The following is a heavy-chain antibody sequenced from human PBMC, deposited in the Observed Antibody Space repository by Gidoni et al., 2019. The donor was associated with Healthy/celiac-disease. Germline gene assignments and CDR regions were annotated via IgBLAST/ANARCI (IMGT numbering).Heavy chain of an antibody. V-gene: IGHV3-49*02. J-gene: IGHJ5*02. CDR2: IRSKAYGGTT. D-gene: IGHD6-13*01. CDR3: TRGGYSSSFVWGNLHGINWFDP. Sequence: VGFIRSKAYGGTTEYAASVKGRFTISRDDSKSIAYLQMNSLKTEDTAVYYCTRGGYSSSFVWGNLHGINWFDPWGQGTLVTVSS.